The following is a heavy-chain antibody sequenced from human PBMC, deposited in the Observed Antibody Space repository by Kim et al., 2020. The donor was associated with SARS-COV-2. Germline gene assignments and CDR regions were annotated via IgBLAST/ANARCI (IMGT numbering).Heavy chain of an antibody. D-gene: IGHD3-10*01. J-gene: IGHJ3*02. Sequence: GGSLRLSCAASGLTFSNYSMNWVRQAPGTGLEWISYISGGSSATYYTDSVKGRFTIYRDNAKNSLYLHMNSLRVEDTADYYCARRVHPGAFENWGHGTMVIVS. CDR3: ARRVHPGAFEN. CDR1: GLTFSNYS. CDR2: ISGGSSAT. V-gene: IGHV3-48*01.